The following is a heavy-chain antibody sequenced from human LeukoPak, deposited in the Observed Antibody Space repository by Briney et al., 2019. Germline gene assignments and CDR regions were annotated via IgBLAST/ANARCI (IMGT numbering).Heavy chain of an antibody. V-gene: IGHV4-39*07. D-gene: IGHD3-3*01. CDR3: ARDSSYDFWGGYPPGWFDP. CDR2: IYHSGST. CDR1: GGSISSSSYY. Sequence: SETLSLTCTVSGGSISSSSYYWGWLRQPPGKGREWIGSIYHSGSTYYNASRKSRVTISVDTSKNQFSLTRSCVTAADTAVYYCARDSSYDFWGGYPPGWFDPWGQGTLVTVSS. J-gene: IGHJ5*02.